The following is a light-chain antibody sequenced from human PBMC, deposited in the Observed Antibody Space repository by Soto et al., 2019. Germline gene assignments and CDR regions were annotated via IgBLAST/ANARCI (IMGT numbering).Light chain of an antibody. CDR2: DVS. J-gene: IGLJ3*02. CDR1: SSDVGGFNY. V-gene: IGLV2-14*01. Sequence: QSALTQPASVSGSPGQSITISCTGTSSDVGGFNYVSWYQQHPGKAPNLIIYDVSNRPSGVSDRFSGSKSGSTASLTISGLQAEDEADYYCDSYTRTTTPWVFGGGTKVTVL. CDR3: DSYTRTTTPWV.